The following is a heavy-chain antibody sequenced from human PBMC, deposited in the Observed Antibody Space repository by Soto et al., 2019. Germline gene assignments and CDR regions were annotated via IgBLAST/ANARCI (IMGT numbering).Heavy chain of an antibody. V-gene: IGHV3-30-3*01. J-gene: IGHJ4*02. D-gene: IGHD1-26*01. Sequence: QVQLVESGGGVVQPGRSLRLSCAASGFTFSSYAMHWVRQAPGKGLEWVAVISYDGSNKYYADSVKGRFTISRDNSKNTLYLQMISLRAEDTAVYYCAREVGAKVWFDYWGQGTLVTVSS. CDR2: ISYDGSNK. CDR1: GFTFSSYA. CDR3: AREVGAKVWFDY.